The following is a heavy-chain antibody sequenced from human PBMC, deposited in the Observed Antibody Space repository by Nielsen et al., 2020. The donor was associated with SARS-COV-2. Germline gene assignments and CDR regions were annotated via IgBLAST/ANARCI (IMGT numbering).Heavy chain of an antibody. V-gene: IGHV3-30*02. CDR2: IRFDGSNK. J-gene: IGHJ4*02. D-gene: IGHD1-26*01. CDR3: AKDWYSGSYTPPD. CDR1: GFTFSSYG. Sequence: GGSLRLSCAASGFTFSSYGMHWVRQAPGKGLEWVAFIRFDGSNKYYADSVKGRFTISRDNSKNTLHLQMNSLRAEDTAVYYCAKDWYSGSYTPPDWGQGTLVTVSS.